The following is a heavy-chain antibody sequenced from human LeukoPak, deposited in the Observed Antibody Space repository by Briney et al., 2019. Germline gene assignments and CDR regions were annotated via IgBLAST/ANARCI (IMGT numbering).Heavy chain of an antibody. D-gene: IGHD2-2*01. J-gene: IGHJ5*02. CDR1: GFTFCSYA. CDR3: ARDRLPAALEEYNWFDP. CDR2: ISYDGSNK. Sequence: GGSLRLSCAASGFTFCSYAMHWVRQAPGKGLEWVAVISYDGSNKYYADSVKGRFTISRDNSKNTLYLQMNSLRAEDTAVYYCARDRLPAALEEYNWFDPWGQGTLVTVSS. V-gene: IGHV3-30-3*01.